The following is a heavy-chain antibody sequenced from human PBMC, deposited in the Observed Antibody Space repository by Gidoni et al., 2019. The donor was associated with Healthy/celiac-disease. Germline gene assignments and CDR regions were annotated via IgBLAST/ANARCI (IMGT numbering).Heavy chain of an antibody. Sequence: QVQLQESGPGLVKPSETLSLTCTVSVVSASSGSYHCCWIRQPPGRGLEWIGYIYYSGSTNYNPSLKSRVTISVDTSKNQFSLKLSSVTAAETAVYYCARGLSVAVYCDYGGQGTLVTVS. J-gene: IGHJ4*02. V-gene: IGHV4-61*01. CDR1: VVSASSGSYH. CDR2: IYYSGST. D-gene: IGHD6-19*01. CDR3: ARGLSVAVYCDY.